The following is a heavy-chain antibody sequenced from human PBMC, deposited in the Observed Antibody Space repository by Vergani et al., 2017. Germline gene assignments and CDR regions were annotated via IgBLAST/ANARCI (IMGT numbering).Heavy chain of an antibody. D-gene: IGHD6-13*01. J-gene: IGHJ4*02. CDR2: IRSKASNYAT. Sequence: EVQLVESGGGLVQPGGSLKLSCAASGFTFSGSAIHWVRQASGKGLEWVGRIRSKASNYATAYDASVKGRFTISRDDSKNTAYLQMNSLKTEDTAVYYCTRSDSSTWYPRDLDYWGQGALVTVSS. CDR1: GFTFSGSA. V-gene: IGHV3-73*01. CDR3: TRSDSSTWYPRDLDY.